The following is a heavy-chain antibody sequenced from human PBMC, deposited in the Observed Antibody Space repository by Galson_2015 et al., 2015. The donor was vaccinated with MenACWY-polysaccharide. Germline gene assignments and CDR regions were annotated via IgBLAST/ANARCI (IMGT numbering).Heavy chain of an antibody. V-gene: IGHV3-21*01. CDR2: ISSSSSYM. J-gene: IGHJ4*02. CDR3: ASYSSSSSFDY. D-gene: IGHD6-13*01. Sequence: SLRLSCAASGFTFSSYSMNWVRQAPGKGLEWVSSISSSSSYMYYAGSVKGRFTISRDNAKNSLYLQMNSLRAEDTAVYYCASYSSSSSFDYWGQGTLVTVSS. CDR1: GFTFSSYS.